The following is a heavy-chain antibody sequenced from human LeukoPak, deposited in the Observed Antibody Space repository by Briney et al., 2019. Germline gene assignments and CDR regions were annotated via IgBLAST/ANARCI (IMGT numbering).Heavy chain of an antibody. D-gene: IGHD3-10*01. CDR1: GFTVSNNY. Sequence: GGSLRLSCAASGFTVSNNYMSWVRQAPGKGLGWVSIIYSGGSVYDADSVKGRFTISRDSSKNTLYLQMNSLRAEDTAVYYCARATLWFGANYYGMDVWGQGTTVTVSS. J-gene: IGHJ6*02. CDR2: IYSGGSV. V-gene: IGHV3-66*01. CDR3: ARATLWFGANYYGMDV.